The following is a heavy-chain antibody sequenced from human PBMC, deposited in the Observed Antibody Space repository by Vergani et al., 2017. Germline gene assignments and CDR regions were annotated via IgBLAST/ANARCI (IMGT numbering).Heavy chain of an antibody. Sequence: QVQLVQSGAEVKKPGSSVKVSCKASGGTFSSYTISWVRQAPGQGLEWMGRIIPILGIANYAQKFQGRVTITADKSTSTAYMELSSLRSEDTAVYYCARGQYYYDSSGYGNPHYYYYYGMDVWGQGTTVTVSS. CDR2: IIPILGIA. CDR1: GGTFSSYT. V-gene: IGHV1-69*02. CDR3: ARGQYYYDSSGYGNPHYYYYYGMDV. D-gene: IGHD3-22*01. J-gene: IGHJ6*02.